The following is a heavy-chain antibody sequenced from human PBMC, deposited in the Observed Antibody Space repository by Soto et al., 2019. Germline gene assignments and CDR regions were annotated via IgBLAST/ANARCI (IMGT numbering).Heavy chain of an antibody. Sequence: EVQLVESGGGLVQPGGSLTLSCAASEFAFSSYWMTWVRQAPGKGLEWVANIRKDGSQRSYLDSVRGRFTISRDNSKNSLYLQMSNLIADETALYFCARDLSAGGSGLYFDAFDIWGQGTMVTVSS. CDR1: EFAFSSYW. CDR2: IRKDGSQR. J-gene: IGHJ3*02. CDR3: ARDLSAGGSGLYFDAFDI. V-gene: IGHV3-7*05. D-gene: IGHD2-8*01.